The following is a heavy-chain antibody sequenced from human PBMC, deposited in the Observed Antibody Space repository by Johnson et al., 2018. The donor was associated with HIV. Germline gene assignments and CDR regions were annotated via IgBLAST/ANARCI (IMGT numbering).Heavy chain of an antibody. D-gene: IGHD3-10*01. CDR3: ASFWATGAFDI. CDR1: GFNFDDYA. CDR2: INWNGGSI. Sequence: VQLVESGGGVVRPGGSLRLSCAASGFNFDDYAMSWVRQVPGKGLEGVSGINWNGGSIGYADSVKGRFTISRDNAKKSLYLQMNSLRDEDTALYYCASFWATGAFDIWGQGTMVTVSS. J-gene: IGHJ3*02. V-gene: IGHV3-20*04.